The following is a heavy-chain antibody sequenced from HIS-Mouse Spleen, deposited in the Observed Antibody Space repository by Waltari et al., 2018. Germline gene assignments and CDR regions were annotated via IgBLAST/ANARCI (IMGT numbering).Heavy chain of an antibody. CDR1: GGSISSSSYY. CDR3: AREIPYSSSWYDWYFDL. D-gene: IGHD6-13*01. CDR2: IYYSGRT. Sequence: QLQLQESGPGLVKPSETLSLTCTVSGGSISSSSYYWGWIRQPPGTGLEWIGSIYYSGRTDSNPTLKSRVTISVDTSKNQFSLKLSSVTAADTAVYYCAREIPYSSSWYDWYFDLWGRGTLVTVSS. J-gene: IGHJ2*01. V-gene: IGHV4-39*07.